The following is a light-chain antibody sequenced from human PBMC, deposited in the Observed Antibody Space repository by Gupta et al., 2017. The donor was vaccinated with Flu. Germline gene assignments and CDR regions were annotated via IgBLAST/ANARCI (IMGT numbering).Light chain of an antibody. Sequence: EIVLTQSPGTLSLSPGERATLSCRASQSVSSSYLAWYQQKPGQAPRLLIYGASSRATGIPDRFSGSGSGTDFTLTISRREPEDFAVYYCQQDGSSLPWTFGQGTKVEIK. CDR2: GAS. CDR3: QQDGSSLPWT. V-gene: IGKV3-20*01. CDR1: QSVSSSY. J-gene: IGKJ1*01.